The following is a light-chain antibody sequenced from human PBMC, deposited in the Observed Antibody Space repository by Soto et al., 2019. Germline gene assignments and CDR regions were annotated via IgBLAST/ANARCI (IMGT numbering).Light chain of an antibody. J-gene: IGKJ5*01. CDR1: QSVHTF. V-gene: IGKV3-11*01. CDR2: GAS. Sequence: EIVLTQSPDTLSLSPGEGASLSCRASQSVHTFLAWYQQKPGQAPRLLIYGASTRATGVPARFSGSGSGTDFTLTISSLEPEDFAVYYCHQRSNWPPETFGQGTRLEIK. CDR3: HQRSNWPPET.